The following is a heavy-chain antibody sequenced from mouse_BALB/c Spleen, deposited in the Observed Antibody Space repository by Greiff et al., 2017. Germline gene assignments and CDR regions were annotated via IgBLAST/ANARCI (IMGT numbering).Heavy chain of an antibody. CDR2: INPGSGGT. CDR3: AREGIMVTTSYFDY. D-gene: IGHD2-2*01. CDR1: GYAFTNYL. J-gene: IGHJ2*01. V-gene: IGHV1-54*01. Sequence: VQLQQSGAELVRPGTSVKVSCKASGYAFTNYLIEWVKQRPGQGLEWIGVINPGSGGTNYNEKFKGKATLTADKSSSTAYMQLSSLTSEDSAVYFCAREGIMVTTSYFDYWGQGTTLTVSS.